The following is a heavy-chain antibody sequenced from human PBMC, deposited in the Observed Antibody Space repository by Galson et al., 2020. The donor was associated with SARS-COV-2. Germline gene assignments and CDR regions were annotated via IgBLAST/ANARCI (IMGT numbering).Heavy chain of an antibody. Sequence: ASETLSLTCSVSGGSISSFFWGWVRQPPGKGLEWVGYMYHGGNTRYNPSLKSRATVSVDTSKNQLSLKLNSVTAADTAVYYCARVVCAGDCYPFDRWGQGILVTVSS. V-gene: IGHV4-59*01. CDR2: MYHGGNT. J-gene: IGHJ5*02. D-gene: IGHD2-21*02. CDR3: ARVVCAGDCYPFDR. CDR1: GGSISSFF.